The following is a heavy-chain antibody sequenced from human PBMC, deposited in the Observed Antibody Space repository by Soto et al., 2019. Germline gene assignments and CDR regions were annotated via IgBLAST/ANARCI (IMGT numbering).Heavy chain of an antibody. CDR3: ARSITTLGVVTISDDNWFDP. CDR1: GLTFSSYW. J-gene: IGHJ5*02. Sequence: EGQLVESGGGLVQPGGSLRLSCEASGLTFSSYWMTWVRQAPGKGLEWVADIKPDGSEKYYVDSVEGRFTISRDNAKNSIYLEMNSLRVEDPAVYYCARSITTLGVVTISDDNWFDPWGQGTPVTVSS. D-gene: IGHD3-3*01. V-gene: IGHV3-7*03. CDR2: IKPDGSEK.